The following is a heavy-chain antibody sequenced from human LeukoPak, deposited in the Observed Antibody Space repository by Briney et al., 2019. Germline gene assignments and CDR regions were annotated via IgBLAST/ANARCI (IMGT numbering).Heavy chain of an antibody. Sequence: SETLSLTCAVYGGSFSGYYWSWIRQPPGKGLEWIGEINHSGSTNYNPSLKSRVTISVDTSKNQFSLKLSSVTAADTAVYYCARFVVVPAAMPGYNWFDPWGQGTLVTVSS. D-gene: IGHD2-2*01. CDR1: GGSFSGYY. CDR3: ARFVVVPAAMPGYNWFDP. CDR2: INHSGST. J-gene: IGHJ5*02. V-gene: IGHV4-34*01.